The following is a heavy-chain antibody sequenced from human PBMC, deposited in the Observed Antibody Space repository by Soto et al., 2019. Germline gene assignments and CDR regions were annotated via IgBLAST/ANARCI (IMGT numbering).Heavy chain of an antibody. CDR3: ARVRKGVTTIRKYGMDV. J-gene: IGHJ6*02. D-gene: IGHD4-17*01. CDR2: IIHSGST. Sequence: QVQLQQWGAGLLKPSETLSLTCAVYGGSFRSFYWSWIRQPPGKGLEWIGEIIHSGSTNYNPSLESRVTISLETSKNQYSLKVNSVIAADTAVYYCARVRKGVTTIRKYGMDVWGQGTTVTVSS. CDR1: GGSFRSFY. V-gene: IGHV4-34*12.